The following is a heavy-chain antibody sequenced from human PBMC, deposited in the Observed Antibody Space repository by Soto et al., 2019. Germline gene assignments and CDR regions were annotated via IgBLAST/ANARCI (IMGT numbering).Heavy chain of an antibody. D-gene: IGHD1-26*01. Sequence: ASVKVSCKASGYTFTSYAMHWVRQAPGQRLEWMGWINAGNGNTKYSQKFQGRVTITRDTSASTAYMELSSLRSEDTAVYYCASDRFRGTYYLRGVTYFFEEWGQGAPVTVSS. CDR1: GYTFTSYA. CDR3: ASDRFRGTYYLRGVTYFFEE. J-gene: IGHJ4*02. CDR2: INAGNGNT. V-gene: IGHV1-3*01.